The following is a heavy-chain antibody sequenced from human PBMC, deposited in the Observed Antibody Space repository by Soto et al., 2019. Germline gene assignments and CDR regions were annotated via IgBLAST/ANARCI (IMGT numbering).Heavy chain of an antibody. CDR2: ISYDGSNK. D-gene: IGHD1-26*01. J-gene: IGHJ4*02. V-gene: IGHV3-30-3*01. CDR1: GFTFSSYA. CDR3: ASGWELLGYYFDY. Sequence: GGSLRLSCAASGFTFSSYAMHWVRQAPGKGLEWVAVISYDGSNKYYADSVKGRFTISRDNSKNTLYLQMNSLRAEDTAVYYCASGWELLGYYFDYWGQGTLVTVSS.